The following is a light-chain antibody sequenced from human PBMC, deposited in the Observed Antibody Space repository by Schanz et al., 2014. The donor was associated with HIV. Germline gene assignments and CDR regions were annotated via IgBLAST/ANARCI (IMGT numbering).Light chain of an antibody. CDR2: GAS. CDR1: QSISTY. CDR3: LHYNDFAST. Sequence: DIQMTQSPSPLSASVGDRVTITCRASQSISTYLNWYQQKPGKAPKLLIEGASSLQRGVPSRFSGSGSGTEFTLTISSLQPDDFATYFCLHYNDFASTFGQGTKLEIK. J-gene: IGKJ2*01. V-gene: IGKV1-39*01.